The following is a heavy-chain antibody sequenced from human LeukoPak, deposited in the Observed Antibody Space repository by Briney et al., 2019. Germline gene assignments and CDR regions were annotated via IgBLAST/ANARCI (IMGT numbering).Heavy chain of an antibody. V-gene: IGHV3-9*01. CDR2: INWDDGGI. Sequence: PGRSLRLSCAASGFTFGDYAMHWVRQAPGKGLEWLSGINWDDGGIVYAQSVRGRFTISRDNAKNSLYLQMNSLRPEDTALYYCARDDRNVLTDNFDYWGPGTLVTVSS. D-gene: IGHD3-9*01. CDR1: GFTFGDYA. J-gene: IGHJ4*02. CDR3: ARDDRNVLTDNFDY.